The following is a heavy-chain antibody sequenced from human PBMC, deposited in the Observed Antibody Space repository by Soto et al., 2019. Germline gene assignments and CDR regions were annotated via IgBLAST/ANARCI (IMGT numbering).Heavy chain of an antibody. CDR1: GFTFSHYG. V-gene: IGHV3-30*03. CDR3: ARYSGKYQGPIDY. CDR2: ISYDGSNI. J-gene: IGHJ4*02. Sequence: QVQLVESGGGVVQPGRSLRLSCAASGFTFSHYGINWVRQAPGKGLEWLAVISYDGSNIHYADSVKGRFTGSRDNSKNTLYLQMNSLRAEDTAVYFCARYSGKYQGPIDYWGQGTLVTVSS. D-gene: IGHD1-26*01.